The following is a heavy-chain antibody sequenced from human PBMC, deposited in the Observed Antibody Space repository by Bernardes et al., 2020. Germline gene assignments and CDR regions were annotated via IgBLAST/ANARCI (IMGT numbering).Heavy chain of an antibody. V-gene: IGHV3-73*01. J-gene: IGHJ4*02. CDR3: TRQGPGDYGDYFLDY. Sequence: GGSLRLSCAASGFTFSGSAMHWVRQASGKGLEWVGRIRSKANSYATAYAASVKGRFTISRDDSKNTAYLQMNSLKTEDTAVYYCTRQGPGDYGDYFLDYWGQGTLVTVSS. CDR1: GFTFSGSA. CDR2: IRSKANSYAT. D-gene: IGHD4-17*01.